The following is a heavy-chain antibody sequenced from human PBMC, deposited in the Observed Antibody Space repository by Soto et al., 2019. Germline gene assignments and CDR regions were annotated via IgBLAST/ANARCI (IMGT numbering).Heavy chain of an antibody. CDR3: ATNLVA. J-gene: IGHJ4*02. D-gene: IGHD2-8*02. Sequence: LRLSCAASGFTFSDHYMSWIRQAPGKGLEWVSYISSSGGTIYYADSVKGRFTISRDNAKNSLYLQMNSLRAEDTAVYYCATNLVAWGQGTLVTVSS. CDR2: ISSSGGTI. CDR1: GFTFSDHY. V-gene: IGHV3-11*01.